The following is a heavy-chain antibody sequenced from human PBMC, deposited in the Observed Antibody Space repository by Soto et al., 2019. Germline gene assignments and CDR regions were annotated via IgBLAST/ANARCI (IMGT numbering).Heavy chain of an antibody. J-gene: IGHJ5*02. Sequence: SVKVSCKASGGTFSSYAISWVRQAPGQGLEWMGGIIPIFGTANYAQKFQGRVTITADESTSTAYMELSSLRAEDTAVYYCVKDKLERLAQWPLVDPWGQGTLVTVSS. CDR1: GGTFSSYA. D-gene: IGHD1-1*01. V-gene: IGHV1-69*13. CDR3: VKDKLERLAQWPLVDP. CDR2: IIPIFGTA.